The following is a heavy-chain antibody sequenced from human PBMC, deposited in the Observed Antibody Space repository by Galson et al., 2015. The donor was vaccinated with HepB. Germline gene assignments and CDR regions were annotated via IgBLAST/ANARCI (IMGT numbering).Heavy chain of an antibody. V-gene: IGHV3-33*01. CDR1: GFIFSDYG. Sequence: SLRLSCAASGFIFSDYGMHWVRQAPGKGLEWVAGIWYDGNNKYYAESVKGRFTISRDNSKNTMFMQMNSLRAEDTAVYFCARTHYDLWSSYHGLDVWGQGTTVTVSS. CDR3: ARTHYDLWSSYHGLDV. D-gene: IGHD3-3*01. J-gene: IGHJ6*02. CDR2: IWYDGNNK.